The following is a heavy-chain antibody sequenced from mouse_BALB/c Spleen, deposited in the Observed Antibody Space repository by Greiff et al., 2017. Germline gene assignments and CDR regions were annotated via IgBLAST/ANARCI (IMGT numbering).Heavy chain of an antibody. D-gene: IGHD1-1*01. CDR1: GYTFTDYN. CDR3: ARWTYYGVYFDY. CDR2: IYPYNGGT. J-gene: IGHJ2*01. V-gene: IGHV1S29*02. Sequence: EVQLQQSGPELVKPGASVKISCKASGYTFTDYNMHWVKQSPGKSLEWIGYIYPYNGGTGYNQKFKSKATLTVDNSSSTAYMELRSLTSEDSAVYYCARWTYYGVYFDYWGQGTTLTVSS.